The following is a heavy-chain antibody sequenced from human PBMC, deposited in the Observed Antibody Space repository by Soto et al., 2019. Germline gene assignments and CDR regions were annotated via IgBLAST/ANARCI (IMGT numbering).Heavy chain of an antibody. V-gene: IGHV2-5*02. D-gene: IGHD1-1*01. CDR1: GFSLYTGGVG. Sequence: QITLKESSPTLVKPTQTLTLTCSFSGFSLYTGGVGVGWIRQPPGKALEWLALLYWDDTRRYTPSLKNTLAIAKDTSENQVVLTVTDMGPVDTGTYFCAHYTTDTYFNVWGKGATVTVSS. CDR2: LYWDDTR. CDR3: AHYTTDTYFNV. J-gene: IGHJ6*04.